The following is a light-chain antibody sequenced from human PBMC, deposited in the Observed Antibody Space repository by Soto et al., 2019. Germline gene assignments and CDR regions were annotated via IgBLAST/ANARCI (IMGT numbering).Light chain of an antibody. Sequence: QSVLTQPPSASGNPGQTVTISCSGSSSNIGINYVYWYQQLPGTAPKLLIYRNTQRPSGVPDRFSGSKSGTSASLAISGLRSEDKADYYCAAWDDSLGSHAVFGGGTQLTVL. CDR3: AAWDDSLGSHAV. J-gene: IGLJ7*01. CDR1: SSNIGINY. CDR2: RNT. V-gene: IGLV1-47*01.